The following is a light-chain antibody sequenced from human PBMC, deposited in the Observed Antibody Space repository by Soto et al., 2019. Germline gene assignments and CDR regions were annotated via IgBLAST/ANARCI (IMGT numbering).Light chain of an antibody. Sequence: EIVLTQSPGTLSLSPGERATLSCRASQSVSSSYLAWYQQKPGQAPRLLIYGASSRATGIPDRFSGSGSGTDFTLTSSRLEPEEFAVYYCPPYGSSPITFGQGTRLEIK. J-gene: IGKJ5*01. V-gene: IGKV3-20*01. CDR3: PPYGSSPIT. CDR1: QSVSSSY. CDR2: GAS.